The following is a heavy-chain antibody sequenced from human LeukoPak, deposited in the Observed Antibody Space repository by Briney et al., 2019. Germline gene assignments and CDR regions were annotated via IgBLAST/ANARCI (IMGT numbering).Heavy chain of an antibody. Sequence: GGSLRLSCAASGFTFSSYSMNWVRQAPGKGLEWVSYITSISSTIYYADSVKGRFTISRDNAKNSLYLQMNSLRDEDTAVYYCARIIAAAGTGFDYWGQGTLVAVSS. D-gene: IGHD6-13*01. CDR3: ARIIAAAGTGFDY. V-gene: IGHV3-48*02. CDR2: ITSISSTI. J-gene: IGHJ4*02. CDR1: GFTFSSYS.